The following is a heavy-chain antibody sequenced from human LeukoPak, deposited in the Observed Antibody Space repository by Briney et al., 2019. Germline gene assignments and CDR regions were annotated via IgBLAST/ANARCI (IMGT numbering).Heavy chain of an antibody. CDR3: VRGFRGYSFDY. V-gene: IGHV3-53*01. Sequence: GGSLRLSCAASGFTVSNNYMTWVRQAPGKGLEWVSLVSTGGSPYYTDSVKGRFTISRDNSKNTLFLQMNSLRAEDTAVYYCVRGFRGYSFDYWGQGTLVTVSS. CDR2: VSTGGSP. CDR1: GFTVSNNY. J-gene: IGHJ4*02.